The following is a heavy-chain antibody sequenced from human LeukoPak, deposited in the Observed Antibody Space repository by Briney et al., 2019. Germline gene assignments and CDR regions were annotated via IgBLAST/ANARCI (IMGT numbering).Heavy chain of an antibody. Sequence: GRSLRLSCAASGFIFSSYGMHWVRQAPGKGLEWATIVWYDGNNKYYADSVKGRFTVSRDNSGNMVYLQMYSLRPEDTAVYYCVRGAGVGAGSFDSWGQGTMVIVSS. D-gene: IGHD1-26*01. V-gene: IGHV3-33*01. CDR3: VRGAGVGAGSFDS. CDR1: GFIFSSYG. CDR2: VWYDGNNK. J-gene: IGHJ4*02.